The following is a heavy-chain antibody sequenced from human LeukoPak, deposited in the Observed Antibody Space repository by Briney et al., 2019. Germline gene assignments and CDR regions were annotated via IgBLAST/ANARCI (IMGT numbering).Heavy chain of an antibody. V-gene: IGHV3-33*01. CDR3: ARDWDLGYCSSTSCSNHFDY. CDR1: GFTFSSYG. CDR2: IWYDGSNK. D-gene: IGHD2-2*01. Sequence: GGSLRPSCAASGFTFSSYGMHWVRQAPGKGLEWVAVIWYDGSNKYYADSVKGRFTISRDNSKNTLYLQMNSQRAEDTAVYYCARDWDLGYCSSTSCSNHFDYWGQGTLVTVSS. J-gene: IGHJ4*02.